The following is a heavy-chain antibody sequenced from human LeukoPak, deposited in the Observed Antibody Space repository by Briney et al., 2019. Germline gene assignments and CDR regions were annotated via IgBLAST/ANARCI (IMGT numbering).Heavy chain of an antibody. CDR3: ARRGSVGGYCSGGSCFGY. D-gene: IGHD2-15*01. CDR2: INHSGST. CDR1: GGSFSGYY. J-gene: IGHJ4*02. V-gene: IGHV4-34*01. Sequence: SETLSLTCAVSGGSFSGYYWSWIRQPPGKGLEWIGEINHSGSTNYNPSLKSRVTISVDTSKNQFSLKLSSVTAADTAVYYCARRGSVGGYCSGGSCFGYWGQGTLVTVSS.